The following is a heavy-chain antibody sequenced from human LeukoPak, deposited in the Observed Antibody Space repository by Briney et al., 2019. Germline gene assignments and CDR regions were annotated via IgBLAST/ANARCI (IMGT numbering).Heavy chain of an antibody. J-gene: IGHJ4*02. CDR1: GFSLSDYG. CDR3: ARLFDY. Sequence: PGGSLRLSCAVSGFSLSDYGIHWVRQAPGKGLEWVAFIRYDGSNKYYADSVKGRFTISRDNSKNTLYLQMNSLRAEDTAVYYCARLFDYWGQGTLVTVSS. CDR2: IRYDGSNK. V-gene: IGHV3-30*02.